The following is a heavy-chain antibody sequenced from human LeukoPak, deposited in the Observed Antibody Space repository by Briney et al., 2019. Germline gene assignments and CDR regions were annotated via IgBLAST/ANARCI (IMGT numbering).Heavy chain of an antibody. V-gene: IGHV4-34*01. CDR2: INHSGST. CDR1: GESISGFY. D-gene: IGHD3-22*01. J-gene: IGHJ4*02. Sequence: SETLSLTCTVSGESISGFYWSWIRQPPGKGLEWIGEINHSGSTNYNPSLKSRVTISVDTSKNQFSLKLSSVTAADTAVYYCARVGTMIVVVDYWGQGTLVTVSS. CDR3: ARVGTMIVVVDY.